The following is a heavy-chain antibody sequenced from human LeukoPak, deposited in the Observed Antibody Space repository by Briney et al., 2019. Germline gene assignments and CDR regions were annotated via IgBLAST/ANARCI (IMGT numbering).Heavy chain of an antibody. V-gene: IGHV3-30*03. CDR1: GFTFSSYG. D-gene: IGHD1-26*01. CDR3: ARAGGSSRSPFDY. Sequence: GGSLRLPCAASGFTFSSYGMHWVRQAPGKGLEWVAVISYDGSNKYYADSVKGRFTISRYNSKNTLYLQMNSLRAEDTAVYYCARAGGSSRSPFDYWGQGTLVTVSS. CDR2: ISYDGSNK. J-gene: IGHJ4*02.